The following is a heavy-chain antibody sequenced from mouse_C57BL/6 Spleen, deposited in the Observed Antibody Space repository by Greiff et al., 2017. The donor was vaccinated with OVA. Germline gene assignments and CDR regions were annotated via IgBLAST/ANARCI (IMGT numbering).Heavy chain of an antibody. V-gene: IGHV1-54*01. CDR1: GYAFTNYL. D-gene: IGHD1-1*01. CDR3: ARVDYGKAMDY. Sequence: QVQLQQSGAELVRPGTSVKVSCKASGYAFTNYLIEWVKQRPGQGLEWIGVINPGSGGTNYNEKFKGKATLTADKSSSTAYMQLSSLTSEDSAVYFCARVDYGKAMDYWGQGTSVTVSS. J-gene: IGHJ4*01. CDR2: INPGSGGT.